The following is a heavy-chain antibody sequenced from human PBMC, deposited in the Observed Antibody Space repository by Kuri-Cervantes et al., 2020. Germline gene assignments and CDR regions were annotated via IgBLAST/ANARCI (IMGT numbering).Heavy chain of an antibody. V-gene: IGHV3-19*01. J-gene: IGHJ4*02. Sequence: GGSLRLSCAASGFTFSNSDMNWVRQAPGKGLEWVSGVSWNGSRTHYADSVKGRFTISRDNSKNTLYLQMNSLRAEDTAVYYCAKEDCTNGVCYIGYFDYWGQGTLVTVSS. CDR3: AKEDCTNGVCYIGYFDY. D-gene: IGHD2-8*01. CDR1: GFTFSNSD. CDR2: VSWNGSRT.